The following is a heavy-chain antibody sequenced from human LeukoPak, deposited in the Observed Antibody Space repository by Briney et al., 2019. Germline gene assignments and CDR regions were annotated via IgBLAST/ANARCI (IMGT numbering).Heavy chain of an antibody. Sequence: ASVKVSCKASGYTFTSYGISWVRQAPGQGLEWMGWISAYNGNTNYAQKLQGRVTMTTDTSTGTAYMELRSLRSEDTAVYYCATGRVDYYDSSGYSHFDYWGQGTLVTVSS. J-gene: IGHJ4*02. CDR2: ISAYNGNT. D-gene: IGHD3-22*01. CDR3: ATGRVDYYDSSGYSHFDY. CDR1: GYTFTSYG. V-gene: IGHV1-18*01.